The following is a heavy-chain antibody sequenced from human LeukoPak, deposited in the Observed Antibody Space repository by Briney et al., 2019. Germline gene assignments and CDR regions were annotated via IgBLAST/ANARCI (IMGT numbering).Heavy chain of an antibody. CDR1: GFTFDDYA. CDR2: IGWNSGGI. V-gene: IGHV3-9*01. D-gene: IGHD2-2*01. CDR3: AKRYCSSTSCLFESYYYYYGMDV. Sequence: GGSLRLSCAASGFTFDDYAMHWVRQAPGKGLEWVSGIGWNSGGIVYADSVKGRFTISRDNAKNSLYLQMNSLRAEDTAVYYCAKRYCSSTSCLFESYYYYYGMDVWGQGTTVTVSS. J-gene: IGHJ6*02.